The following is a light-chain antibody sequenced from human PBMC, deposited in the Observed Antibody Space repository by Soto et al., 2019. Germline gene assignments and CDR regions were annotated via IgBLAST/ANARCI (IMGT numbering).Light chain of an antibody. V-gene: IGKV1-5*03. CDR1: QTISSW. J-gene: IGKJ1*01. CDR2: KAS. Sequence: DIDIPQTPSTLSGSVGDRVAITCRASQTISSWLAWYQQKPGKAPKLLIYKASTLKSGVPSRFSGSGSGTEFTLTISSLQPDDFATYYCQHYDSYSEAFGQGTKVDI. CDR3: QHYDSYSEA.